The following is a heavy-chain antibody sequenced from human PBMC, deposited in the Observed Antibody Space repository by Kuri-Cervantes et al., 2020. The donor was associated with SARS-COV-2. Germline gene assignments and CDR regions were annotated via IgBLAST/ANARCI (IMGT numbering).Heavy chain of an antibody. CDR3: VRRGGLDVDEVDS. V-gene: IGHV5-51*01. D-gene: IGHD3-10*01. CDR2: IYPGDSDT. CDR1: GYSFTSYW. Sequence: KVSCKGSGYSFTSYWIGWVRQMPGKGLEWMGIIYPGDSDTRYSPSFQGLVTISADKSISTAYLQWSSLQASDTAMYYCVRRGGLDVDEVDSWGQGTLVTVSS. J-gene: IGHJ5*01.